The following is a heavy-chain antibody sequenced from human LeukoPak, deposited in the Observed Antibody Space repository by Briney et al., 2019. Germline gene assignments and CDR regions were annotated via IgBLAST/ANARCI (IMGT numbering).Heavy chain of an antibody. CDR2: ISSSGSTI. Sequence: GGSLRLSCAASGFTFSSYEMNWVRQAPGKGLEWVSYISSSGSTIYYADSVKGRFTISRDNAKNSLYLQMNSLRAEDTAVYYCAREMVTLPAFDYWGQGTLVTVSS. CDR1: GFTFSSYE. CDR3: AREMVTLPAFDY. D-gene: IGHD5-18*01. V-gene: IGHV3-48*03. J-gene: IGHJ4*02.